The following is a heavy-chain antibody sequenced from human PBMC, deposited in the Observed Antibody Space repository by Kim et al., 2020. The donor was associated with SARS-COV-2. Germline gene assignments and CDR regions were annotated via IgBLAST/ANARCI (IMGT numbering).Heavy chain of an antibody. Sequence: GGSLRLSCAASGFIFSGATLDWVRQASGKGLEWVGRIRTKGHNYATSYGASVKGRFTISRDDSRDTTYLQMNSLKPEDTVVYYCSPCINGVCYEHWGQGTLVTVSS. CDR2: IRTKGHNYAT. J-gene: IGHJ1*01. D-gene: IGHD2-8*01. CDR3: SPCINGVCYEH. CDR1: GFIFSGAT. V-gene: IGHV3-73*01.